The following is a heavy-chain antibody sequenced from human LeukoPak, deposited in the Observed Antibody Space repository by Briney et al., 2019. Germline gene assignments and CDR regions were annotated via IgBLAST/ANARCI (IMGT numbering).Heavy chain of an antibody. V-gene: IGHV4-4*07. Sequence: SETLSLTCTVSGGSISSYYWTWIRQPAGKGREGIGRIYTTGSTNYNPSLNSRVTMSVDTSKIQFSLKLSSVIAADTAVYYCARKIAVAGKAEFDYWGQGTLVTVSS. CDR1: GGSISSYY. J-gene: IGHJ4*02. D-gene: IGHD6-19*01. CDR3: ARKIAVAGKAEFDY. CDR2: IYTTGST.